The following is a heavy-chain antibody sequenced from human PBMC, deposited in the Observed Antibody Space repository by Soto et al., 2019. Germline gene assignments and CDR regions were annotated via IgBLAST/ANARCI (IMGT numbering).Heavy chain of an antibody. J-gene: IGHJ5*02. V-gene: IGHV4-34*01. CDR2: INHSGST. Sequence: SETLSLTCAVYGGSFSGYYWSWIRQPPGKGLEWIGEINHSGSTNYNPSLKSRVTISVDTSKNQFSLKLSSVTAADTAVYYCARVSGGYRPETSWFDPWGQGTLVTVSS. CDR3: ARVSGGYRPETSWFDP. CDR1: GGSFSGYY. D-gene: IGHD5-18*01.